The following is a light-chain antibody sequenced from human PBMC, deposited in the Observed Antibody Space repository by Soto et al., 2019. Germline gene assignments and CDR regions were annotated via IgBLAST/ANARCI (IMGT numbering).Light chain of an antibody. V-gene: IGKV3-20*01. CDR3: QQYQNSPRT. CDR1: QSVGGSS. J-gene: IGKJ1*01. Sequence: ETVLTQSPGTLSLSPGERATVSCRASQSVGGSSLAWYQQRPGQAPRLLIYDTSKRATGIPDRFSCSGSGTDVTLTISRLEPEDFAVYDCQQYQNSPRTFGKGTKVEIK. CDR2: DTS.